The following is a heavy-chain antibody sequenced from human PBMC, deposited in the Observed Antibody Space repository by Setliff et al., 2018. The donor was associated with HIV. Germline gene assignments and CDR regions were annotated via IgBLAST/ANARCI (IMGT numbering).Heavy chain of an antibody. J-gene: IGHJ4*02. V-gene: IGHV4-61*02. Sequence: SETLSLTCTVSGGSISSGSYYWSWIRQPAGKGLEWIGRIYTSGSTNYNPSLKSRVTISVDTSKNQFSLKLSSVTAADTAEYYSDFRGYWEYFDFWGQGTLVTVSS. D-gene: IGHD2-15*01. CDR1: GGSISSGSYY. CDR2: IYTSGST. CDR3: DFRGYWEYFDF.